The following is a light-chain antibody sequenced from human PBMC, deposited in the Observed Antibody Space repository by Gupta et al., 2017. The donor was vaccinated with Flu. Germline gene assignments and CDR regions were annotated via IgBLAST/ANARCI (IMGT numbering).Light chain of an antibody. Sequence: EIVMTQSRAPLSVSPRERATLSCRASQSVSSNLAWYQQKPGQAPRLLIYGASTRATGIPARFSGSGSGTEFTLTISSLQSEDFAVYYCQQYNNWPPGITFGGGTKVEIK. CDR2: GAS. CDR1: QSVSSN. V-gene: IGKV3-15*01. J-gene: IGKJ4*01. CDR3: QQYNNWPPGIT.